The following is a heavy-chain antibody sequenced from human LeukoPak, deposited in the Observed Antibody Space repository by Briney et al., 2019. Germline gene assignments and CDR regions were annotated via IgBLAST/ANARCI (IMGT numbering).Heavy chain of an antibody. CDR1: GFTFSHFW. CDR3: TTERILVGATFDY. D-gene: IGHD1-26*01. Sequence: GGSLRLSCAASGFTFSHFWMSWVRQAPGKGLEWVGRIKSKTDGGTIDYAAPVKGRLTISRDDSKNTLYLQMNSLKTEDTAVYYCTTERILVGATFDYWGQGTLVTVSS. V-gene: IGHV3-15*01. CDR2: IKSKTDGGTI. J-gene: IGHJ4*02.